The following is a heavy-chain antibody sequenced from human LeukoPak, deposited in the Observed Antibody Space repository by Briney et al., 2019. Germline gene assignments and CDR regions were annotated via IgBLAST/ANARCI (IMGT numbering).Heavy chain of an antibody. CDR1: GFTFDDYG. Sequence: GGSLRLSCAAYGFTFDDYGMNWVRQAPGKGLEWVSDINWNGGSTGYADSVKGRFTISRDNAKNSLYLQMNSLRAEDTAVYYCAELGITMIGGVWGKGTTVTISS. J-gene: IGHJ6*04. CDR2: INWNGGST. CDR3: AELGITMIGGV. D-gene: IGHD3-10*02. V-gene: IGHV3-20*04.